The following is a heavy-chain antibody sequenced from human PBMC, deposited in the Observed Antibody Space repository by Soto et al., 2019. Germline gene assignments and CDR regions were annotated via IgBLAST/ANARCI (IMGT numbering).Heavy chain of an antibody. CDR1: GGSISTYY. J-gene: IGHJ2*01. V-gene: IGHV4-59*01. CDR2: IYYSGST. D-gene: IGHD1-26*01. Sequence: PSETLSLTCTVSGGSISTYYWSWIRQPPGKGLEWVGYIYYSGSTKYNPSFRSRVTMSVDTSKNQFSLRLSSVTAADTAVYYCARGGGSYWYFDLWGRGTLVTVSS. CDR3: ARGGGSYWYFDL.